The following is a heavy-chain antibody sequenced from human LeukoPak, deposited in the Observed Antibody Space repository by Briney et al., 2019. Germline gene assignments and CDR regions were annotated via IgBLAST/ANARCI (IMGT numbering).Heavy chain of an antibody. CDR3: AKRGDRSGWSYYFDY. Sequence: GGSLRLSCAASGFTFTNYAMSWVRQAPGKGLEWVSAISGSGTSTYYADSVKGRFTISRDNSENTLYLQMSSLTDEDTAVYFSAKRGDRSGWSYYFDYWGQGTLVTVSS. CDR2: ISGSGTST. CDR1: GFTFTNYA. D-gene: IGHD6-19*01. V-gene: IGHV3-23*01. J-gene: IGHJ4*02.